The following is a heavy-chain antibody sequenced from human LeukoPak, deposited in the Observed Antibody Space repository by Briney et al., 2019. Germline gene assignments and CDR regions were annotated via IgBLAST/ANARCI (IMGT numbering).Heavy chain of an antibody. J-gene: IGHJ3*02. Sequence: GESLKISCKGSGYSFTSYWIGWVRQMPGKGLEWMGIIYPGDSDTRYSPSFQGQVTISADKSISTAYLQWSSLKASDTAMYYCARWGGSWFGELLLNAFDIWGQGTMVTVSS. D-gene: IGHD3-10*01. CDR2: IYPGDSDT. V-gene: IGHV5-51*01. CDR1: GYSFTSYW. CDR3: ARWGGSWFGELLLNAFDI.